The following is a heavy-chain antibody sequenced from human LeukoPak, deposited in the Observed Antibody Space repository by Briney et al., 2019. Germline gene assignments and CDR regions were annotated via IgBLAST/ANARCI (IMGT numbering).Heavy chain of an antibody. D-gene: IGHD1-1*01. CDR2: IIPIFGTA. J-gene: IGHJ3*02. CDR3: ARAGARGGGTTDAFDI. CDR1: GCTFSSYA. Sequence: SVQVSCKASGCTFSSYAISWVRQAPGKGLEWMGGIIPIFGTANYEQKFQGRVTITTDESTSTAYMELSSLRSEDTAVYYCARAGARGGGTTDAFDIWGQGTMVTVSS. V-gene: IGHV1-69*05.